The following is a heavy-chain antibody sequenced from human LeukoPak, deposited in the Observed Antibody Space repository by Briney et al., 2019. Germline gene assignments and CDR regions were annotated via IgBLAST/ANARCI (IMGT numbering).Heavy chain of an antibody. CDR3: ARDRRLSSTSCPDY. CDR2: IIPIFGTA. Sequence: SVKVSCKASGGTFSSYAISWVRQAPGQGLEWMGGIIPIFGTANYAQKFQGRVTITADESTSTVYMELSSLRSEDTAVYYCARDRRLSSTSCPDYWGQGTLVTVSS. CDR1: GGTFSSYA. D-gene: IGHD2-2*01. V-gene: IGHV1-69*13. J-gene: IGHJ4*02.